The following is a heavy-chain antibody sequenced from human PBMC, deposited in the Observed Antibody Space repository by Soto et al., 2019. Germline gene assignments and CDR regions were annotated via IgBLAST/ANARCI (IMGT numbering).Heavy chain of an antibody. Sequence: SETLSLTCTVSGGSISSGGYYWSWIRQHPGKGLEWIGYIYYSGSTYYNPSLKSRVTISVDTSKNQFSLKLSSVTAADTAVYYCARGSVLRYFDWLSTADYWGQGTLVTVSS. V-gene: IGHV4-31*03. CDR3: ARGSVLRYFDWLSTADY. J-gene: IGHJ4*02. D-gene: IGHD3-9*01. CDR2: IYYSGST. CDR1: GGSISSGGYY.